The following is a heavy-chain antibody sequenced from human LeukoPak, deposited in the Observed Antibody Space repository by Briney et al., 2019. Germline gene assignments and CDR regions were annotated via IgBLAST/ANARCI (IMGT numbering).Heavy chain of an antibody. CDR1: GGSFSGYY. D-gene: IGHD2-8*01. V-gene: IGHV4-34*01. J-gene: IGHJ6*02. Sequence: SETLSLTCAVSGGSFSGYYWSWIRQPPGKGLEWIGEINHSGSTNYNPSLKSRVTISVDTSKNQFSLKLSSVTAADTAVYYCALSMGYYYYGMDVWGQGTTVTVSS. CDR2: INHSGST. CDR3: ALSMGYYYYGMDV.